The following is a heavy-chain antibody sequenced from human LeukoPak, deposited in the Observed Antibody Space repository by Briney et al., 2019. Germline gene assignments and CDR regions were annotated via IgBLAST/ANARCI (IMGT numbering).Heavy chain of an antibody. Sequence: GGSLRLFCAASGFTFSRYDMHWVRQVTGKGLEWVSTIGIAGDTYYPGSVKGRFTISRENAKNLLYLQMNSLRAGDTAVYYCARAYCSGGSCYGLFDYWGQGTLVTVSS. CDR1: GFTFSRYD. V-gene: IGHV3-13*01. CDR2: IGIAGDT. CDR3: ARAYCSGGSCYGLFDY. D-gene: IGHD2-15*01. J-gene: IGHJ4*02.